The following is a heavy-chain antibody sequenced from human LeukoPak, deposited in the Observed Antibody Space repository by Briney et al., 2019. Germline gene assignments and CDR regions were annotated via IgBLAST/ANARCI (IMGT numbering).Heavy chain of an antibody. J-gene: IGHJ4*02. D-gene: IGHD1-26*01. Sequence: GGSLRLSCAASGFTFSSYAMSWVRQAPGKGLEWVSAISGSGGSTYYADSVKGRFTISRDNAQNSLYLKMNSLRAEDTAIYYCVRDRGTYRPIDYWGQGTLVTVSS. CDR2: ISGSGGST. V-gene: IGHV3-23*01. CDR1: GFTFSSYA. CDR3: VRDRGTYRPIDY.